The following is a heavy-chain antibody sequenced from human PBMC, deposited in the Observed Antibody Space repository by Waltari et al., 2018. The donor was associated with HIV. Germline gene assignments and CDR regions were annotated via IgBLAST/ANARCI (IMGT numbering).Heavy chain of an antibody. V-gene: IGHV1-2*02. CDR2: INPNSGGT. D-gene: IGHD2-15*01. Sequence: QVQLVQSGAEVKKPGASVKVSCKASGYTFTGYYMHWVRQAPGQGLEWMGWINPNSGGTNYAQKFQGRVTMTRDTSISTAYMELSRLRSDDTAVYYCASSYCSGGSCWENAFDIWGQGTMVTVSS. CDR1: GYTFTGYY. CDR3: ASSYCSGGSCWENAFDI. J-gene: IGHJ3*02.